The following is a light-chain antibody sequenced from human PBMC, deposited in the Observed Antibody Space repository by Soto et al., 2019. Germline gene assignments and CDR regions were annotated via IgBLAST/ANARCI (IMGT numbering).Light chain of an antibody. J-gene: IGKJ1*01. V-gene: IGKV3-20*01. Sequence: EIVLTQSPGTLSLSPGERATLSCRASQSVSSSYLAWYQQKPGQAHRLLIYGASSRATGIPDRFSGSGSVTDFTLTISRLDPEDFAVYYCQQYGSSPTWTFGQGTKVEIK. CDR1: QSVSSSY. CDR2: GAS. CDR3: QQYGSSPTWT.